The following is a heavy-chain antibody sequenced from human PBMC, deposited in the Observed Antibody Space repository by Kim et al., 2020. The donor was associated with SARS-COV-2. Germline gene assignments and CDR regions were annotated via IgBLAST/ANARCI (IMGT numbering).Heavy chain of an antibody. CDR2: IKQDGSEK. CDR3: ARDNIGAGTDGSNY. CDR1: GFTFSSYW. V-gene: IGHV3-7*01. D-gene: IGHD6-19*01. Sequence: GGSLRLSCAASGFTFSSYWMSWVRQAPGKGLEWVANIKQDGSEKYYVDSVKGRFTISRDNAKNSLYLQMNSLRAEDTAVYYCARDNIGAGTDGSNYWGQGTLVTVSS. J-gene: IGHJ4*02.